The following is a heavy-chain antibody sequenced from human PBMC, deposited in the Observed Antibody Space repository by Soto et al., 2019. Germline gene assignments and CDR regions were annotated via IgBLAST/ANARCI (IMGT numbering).Heavy chain of an antibody. CDR1: GFTFSSYS. CDR3: ARVDDHIWGSYRPFDY. D-gene: IGHD3-16*02. V-gene: IGHV3-21*01. Sequence: GGSLRLSCAASGFTFSSYSMNWVLQAPGKGLEWVSSISSSSSYIYYADSVKGRFTISRDNAKNSLYLQMNSLRAEDTAVYYCARVDDHIWGSYRPFDYWGQGTLVTVDS. CDR2: ISSSSSYI. J-gene: IGHJ4*02.